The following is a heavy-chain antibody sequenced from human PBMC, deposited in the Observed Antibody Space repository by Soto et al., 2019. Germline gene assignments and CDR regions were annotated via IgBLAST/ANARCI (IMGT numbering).Heavy chain of an antibody. V-gene: IGHV4-59*02. CDR3: ARGNWGAHRRGYCSGGSCYLARYYYYGMDV. Sequence: PSETLSLTCTVSGGSVSSYYWSWIRQSPGKGLEWIGYIYYSGSTNYNPSLKSRVTISLDTSKNQFSLKLSSVTAADTAVYYCARGNWGAHRRGYCSGGSCYLARYYYYGMDVWGQGTTVTVSS. J-gene: IGHJ6*02. CDR2: IYYSGST. D-gene: IGHD2-15*01. CDR1: GGSVSSYY.